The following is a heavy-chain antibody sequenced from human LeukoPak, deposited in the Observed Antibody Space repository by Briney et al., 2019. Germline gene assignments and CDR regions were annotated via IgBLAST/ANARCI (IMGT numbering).Heavy chain of an antibody. CDR2: IWYDGSNK. J-gene: IGHJ4*02. Sequence: PGKSLRLPCAASGFSFNKYGMHWVRQAPGKGLEWVAVIWYDGSNKYYEDSVKGRFTISRDNSKNMLYLQMDSLRAEDTAVYYCARGNGHNSGTFDYWGQGTLVTVSS. CDR3: ARGNGHNSGTFDY. V-gene: IGHV3-33*01. CDR1: GFSFNKYG. D-gene: IGHD6-13*01.